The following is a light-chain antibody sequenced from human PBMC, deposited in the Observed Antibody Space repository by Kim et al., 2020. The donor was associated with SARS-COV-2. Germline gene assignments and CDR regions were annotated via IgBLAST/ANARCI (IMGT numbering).Light chain of an antibody. CDR1: KLGDKY. Sequence: PGQTASITCSGDKLGDKYVCWYQQNPGRSPVLVIYQDTKRPSGIPERFSGSSSGNTATLTISGTQAMDEADYYCQAWDSGTVVFGGGTQLTVL. CDR2: QDT. V-gene: IGLV3-1*01. J-gene: IGLJ2*01. CDR3: QAWDSGTVV.